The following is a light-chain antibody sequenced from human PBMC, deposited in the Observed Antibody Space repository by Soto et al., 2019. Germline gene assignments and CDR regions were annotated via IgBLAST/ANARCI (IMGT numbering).Light chain of an antibody. CDR1: QSVNSLF. V-gene: IGKV3-20*01. J-gene: IGKJ1*01. Sequence: EIVLTQSPGILSLSPGERVTLSCRASQSVNSLFFGWHQQKPGQAPRLVIYGTTNRAAGIPDRFSGSGSGTDFTLTISRLEPEDSAVYYCHQYGSSPATFGQGTKVDIK. CDR3: HQYGSSPAT. CDR2: GTT.